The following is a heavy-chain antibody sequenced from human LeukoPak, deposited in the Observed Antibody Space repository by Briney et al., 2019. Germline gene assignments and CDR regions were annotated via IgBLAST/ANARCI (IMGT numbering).Heavy chain of an antibody. J-gene: IGHJ4*02. CDR3: ARGDILTGYYVY. V-gene: IGHV1-2*06. D-gene: IGHD3-9*01. CDR1: GYTFTGYY. Sequence: ASVKVSCKACGYTFTGYYMHWVRQAPGQGLEWMGRINPNSGGTNYAQKFQGRVTMTRDTSISTAYMELSRLRSDDTAVYYCARGDILTGYYVYWGQGTLVTVSS. CDR2: INPNSGGT.